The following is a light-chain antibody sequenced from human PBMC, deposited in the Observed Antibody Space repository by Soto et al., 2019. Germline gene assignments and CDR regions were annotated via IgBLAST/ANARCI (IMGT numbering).Light chain of an antibody. CDR2: EGN. Sequence: QSALTQPASVSGSPGQSITISCTGTNGDVGSYDLVSWYQRYPGEAPKLIIYEGNKRPSGISNRFSGSKSGNTASLTISGLQAEDEAEYDCCSYAGSNSLIFGGGTKLTVL. J-gene: IGLJ2*01. CDR3: CSYAGSNSLI. V-gene: IGLV2-23*01. CDR1: NGDVGSYDL.